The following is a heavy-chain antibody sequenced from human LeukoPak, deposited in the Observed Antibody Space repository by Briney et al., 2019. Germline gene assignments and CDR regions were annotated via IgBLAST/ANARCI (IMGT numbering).Heavy chain of an antibody. CDR1: GGSISSGGYY. CDR2: IYYSGST. D-gene: IGHD2-15*01. V-gene: IGHV4-31*03. Sequence: PSETLSPTCTVSGGSISSGGYYWSWIRQHPGKGLEWIGYIYYSGSTYYNPSLKSRVTISVDTSKNQFSLKLSSVTAADTAVYYCARDREGYCSGGSCPANDAFDIWGQGTMVTVSS. J-gene: IGHJ3*02. CDR3: ARDREGYCSGGSCPANDAFDI.